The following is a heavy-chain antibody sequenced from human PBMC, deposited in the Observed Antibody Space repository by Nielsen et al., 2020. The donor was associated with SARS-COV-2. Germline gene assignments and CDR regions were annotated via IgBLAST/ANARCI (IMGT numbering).Heavy chain of an antibody. D-gene: IGHD2-2*01. CDR2: IKSKTDGGTT. V-gene: IGHV3-15*01. J-gene: IGHJ5*02. Sequence: GESLKISCAASGFTFSNAWMSWVRQAPGKGLEWVGRIKSKTDGGTTDYAAPVKGRFTISRDDSKNTLYLQMNSLKTEDTAVYYCTTDPILASIVPATTFDPWGQGTLVTVSS. CDR1: GFTFSNAW. CDR3: TTDPILASIVPATTFDP.